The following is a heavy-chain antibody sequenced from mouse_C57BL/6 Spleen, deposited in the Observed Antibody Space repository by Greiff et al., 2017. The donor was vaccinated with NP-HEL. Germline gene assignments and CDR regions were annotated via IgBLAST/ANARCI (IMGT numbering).Heavy chain of an antibody. CDR2: INPNYGTT. J-gene: IGHJ3*01. D-gene: IGHD1-1*01. Sequence: EVKVVESGPELVKPGASVKISCKASGYSFTDYNMNWVKQSNGKSLEWIGVINPNYGTTSYNQKFKGKATLTVDQSSSTAYMQLNSLTSEDSAVYYCARSAGSTAWFAYWGQGTLVTVSA. CDR3: ARSAGSTAWFAY. V-gene: IGHV1-39*01. CDR1: GYSFTDYN.